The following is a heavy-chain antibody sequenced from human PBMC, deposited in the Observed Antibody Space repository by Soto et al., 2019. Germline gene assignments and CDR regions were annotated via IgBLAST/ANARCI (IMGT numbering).Heavy chain of an antibody. CDR2: ISYDGSTK. D-gene: IGHD3-9*01. V-gene: IGHV3-30*03. CDR1: GFTFSSYG. Sequence: PGGSLRLSCAASGFTFSSYGMHWVRQAPGKGLECVAVISYDGSTKYYADSVKGRFTISRANYKNTLYLPLTSLRPEDTAVYYCATLGLGVLRSFDWLPPLAYWGQGTLVTVSS. CDR3: ATLGLGVLRSFDWLPPLAY. J-gene: IGHJ4*02.